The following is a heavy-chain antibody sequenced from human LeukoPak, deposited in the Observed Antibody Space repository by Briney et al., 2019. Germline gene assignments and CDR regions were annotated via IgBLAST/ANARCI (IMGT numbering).Heavy chain of an antibody. CDR1: GYIFTSYW. Sequence: GESLKISCKGSGYIFTSYWIAWVRQMPGKGLEWMGIIYPGDSDTRYSPSFQGQVTISADKSISTAYLQWSSLKASDTAMYYCARQGGYCSGGSCYTRYFDYWGQGTLVTVSS. CDR2: IYPGDSDT. CDR3: ARQGGYCSGGSCYTRYFDY. D-gene: IGHD2-15*01. J-gene: IGHJ4*02. V-gene: IGHV5-51*01.